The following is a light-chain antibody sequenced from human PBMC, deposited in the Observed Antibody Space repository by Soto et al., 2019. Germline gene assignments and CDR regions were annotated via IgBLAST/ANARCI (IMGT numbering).Light chain of an antibody. J-gene: IGLJ3*02. V-gene: IGLV2-23*02. CDR3: CSYAGSSTFWV. Sequence: QSALTQPVSVSGSPGQSITISCTGTSSDVGSYNLVSWYQQHPGKAPKLMIYEVSKRPSGVSNRFSGSKSGNTASLTISGLQAEDEADYYCCSYAGSSTFWVFGGGTKLTVL. CDR1: SSDVGSYNL. CDR2: EVS.